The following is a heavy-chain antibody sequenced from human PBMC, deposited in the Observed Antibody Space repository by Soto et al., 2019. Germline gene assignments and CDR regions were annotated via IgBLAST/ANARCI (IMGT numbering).Heavy chain of an antibody. CDR2: IIPIFGTA. CDR1: GGTFSSYA. V-gene: IGHV1-69*01. Sequence: QVQLVQSGAEVKKPGSSVKVSCKASGGTFSSYAISWVRQAPGQGLEWMGGIIPIFGTANYAQKFQGRVTITADESTSTAYMELSSLRSEDTAVYYCARDEGRYYYGSGSLESPIDPWGQGTLVTVSS. D-gene: IGHD3-10*01. CDR3: ARDEGRYYYGSGSLESPIDP. J-gene: IGHJ5*02.